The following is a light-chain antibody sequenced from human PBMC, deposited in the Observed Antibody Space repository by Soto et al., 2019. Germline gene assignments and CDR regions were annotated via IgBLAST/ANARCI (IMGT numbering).Light chain of an antibody. J-gene: IGLJ2*01. CDR3: SSYINNNFVV. CDR2: DVS. V-gene: IGLV2-14*01. CDR1: SSDVGAFNY. Sequence: QSVLTQPASVSGSPGQSITISCTGTSSDVGAFNYVSWYQQHPGKAPKLMIYDVSNRPSGVSHRFSGSKSGNRASLTISGLQAEDEAIYYCSSYINNNFVVFGGGTKLTVL.